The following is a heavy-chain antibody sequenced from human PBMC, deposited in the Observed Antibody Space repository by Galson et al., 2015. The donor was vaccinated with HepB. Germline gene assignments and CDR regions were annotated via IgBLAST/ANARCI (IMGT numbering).Heavy chain of an antibody. D-gene: IGHD4-17*01. Sequence: SLRLSCAASGFTFSSYAMHWVRQAPGKGLEWVAVISYDGSNKYYADSVKGRFTISRDNSKNTLYLQMNSLRAEDTAVYYCARTDDYGDYPFDYWGQGTLVTVSS. J-gene: IGHJ4*02. CDR2: ISYDGSNK. CDR1: GFTFSSYA. V-gene: IGHV3-30-3*01. CDR3: ARTDDYGDYPFDY.